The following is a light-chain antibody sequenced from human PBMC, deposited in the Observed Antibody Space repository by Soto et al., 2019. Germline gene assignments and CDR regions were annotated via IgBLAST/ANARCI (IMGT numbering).Light chain of an antibody. CDR2: AAS. CDR3: QQLNSYPWVT. J-gene: IGKJ4*01. Sequence: DIQLTQSPSFLSASVGDRVTITCRASQGISSYLAWYQQKPGKAPKLLIYAASTLQSGVPSRFSGSGSGTEVTLTISSLQPEDFATYYCQQLNSYPWVTFGGGTKVEIK. V-gene: IGKV1-9*01. CDR1: QGISSY.